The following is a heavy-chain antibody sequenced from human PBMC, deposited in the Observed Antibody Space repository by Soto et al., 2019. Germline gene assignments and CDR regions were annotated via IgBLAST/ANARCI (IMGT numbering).Heavy chain of an antibody. CDR2: IYYSGST. CDR1: GGSVSSGSYY. CDR3: AREYINYDFWSGYYIYYYYGMDV. V-gene: IGHV4-61*01. Sequence: PSETLSLTCTVSGGSVSSGSYYWSWIRQPPGKGLEWIGYIYYSGSTNYNPSLKSRVTISVDTSKNQFSLKLSSVTAADTAVYYCAREYINYDFWSGYYIYYYYGMDVWGQGTTVTVSS. D-gene: IGHD3-3*01. J-gene: IGHJ6*02.